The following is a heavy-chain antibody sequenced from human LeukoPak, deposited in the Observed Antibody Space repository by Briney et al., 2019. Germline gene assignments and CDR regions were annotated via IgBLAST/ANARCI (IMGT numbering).Heavy chain of an antibody. D-gene: IGHD6-19*01. Sequence: GGSLRLSCAASGFTFSSYEMNWVRQAPGKGLEWVSYISSSGSTIYYADSVKGRFTISRDNAKNSLYLQMNSLRDEDTAVYYCARVGWYGAYYFDYWGQGTLVTVSS. J-gene: IGHJ4*02. CDR3: ARVGWYGAYYFDY. V-gene: IGHV3-48*03. CDR1: GFTFSSYE. CDR2: ISSSGSTI.